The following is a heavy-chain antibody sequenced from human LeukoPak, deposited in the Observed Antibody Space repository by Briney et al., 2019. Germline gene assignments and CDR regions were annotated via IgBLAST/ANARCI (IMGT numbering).Heavy chain of an antibody. CDR1: GYTFTSYG. J-gene: IGHJ6*02. CDR3: ARDREDGSGSYYNDYYYYGMDV. V-gene: IGHV1-18*01. Sequence: ASVKVSCKASGYTFTSYGISWVRQAPGQGLEWMGWISAYNGNTNYAQKLQGRVTMTTDTSTSPAYMELRSLRSDDTAVYYCARDREDGSGSYYNDYYYYGMDVWGQGTTVTVSS. D-gene: IGHD3-10*01. CDR2: ISAYNGNT.